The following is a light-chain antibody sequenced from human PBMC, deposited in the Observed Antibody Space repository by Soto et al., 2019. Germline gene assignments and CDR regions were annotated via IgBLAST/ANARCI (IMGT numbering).Light chain of an antibody. V-gene: IGKV1-39*01. CDR2: DAS. J-gene: IGKJ1*01. Sequence: DIQMTQSPSSLSASVGDRVSITCRASQSISTYLNWFQQKPGKAPTLLIYDASRLESGVPSRFSGGGSATEFTLTISSLQPEDFATYYCPHTYNTRAFGQGTKVEI. CDR3: PHTYNTRA. CDR1: QSISTY.